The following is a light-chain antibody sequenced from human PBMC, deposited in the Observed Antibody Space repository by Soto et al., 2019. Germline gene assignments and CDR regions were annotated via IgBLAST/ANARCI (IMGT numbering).Light chain of an antibody. CDR1: QSVNSN. V-gene: IGKV3-15*01. Sequence: EVVMTQSPATPSVSPGERATLSCRASQSVNSNLAWYQQKPGQAPRLLIYGASTRATGIPARFSGSGSGTEFTLTISSLQSEDFAVYYCQQYNNWPLTFGQGTKV. CDR3: QQYNNWPLT. CDR2: GAS. J-gene: IGKJ1*01.